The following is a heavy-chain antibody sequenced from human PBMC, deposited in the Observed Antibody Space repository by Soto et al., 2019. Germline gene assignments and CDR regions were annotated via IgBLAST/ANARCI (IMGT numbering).Heavy chain of an antibody. Sequence: SVKVSCKASGGTFSSYAISWVRQAPGQGLEWMGGIIPIFGTANYAQKFQGRVTITADESTSTAYMELSSLRSEDTAVYYCARDSAIAVAEACDIWGQGTMVTVSS. V-gene: IGHV1-69*13. D-gene: IGHD6-19*01. CDR2: IIPIFGTA. CDR3: ARDSAIAVAEACDI. CDR1: GGTFSSYA. J-gene: IGHJ3*02.